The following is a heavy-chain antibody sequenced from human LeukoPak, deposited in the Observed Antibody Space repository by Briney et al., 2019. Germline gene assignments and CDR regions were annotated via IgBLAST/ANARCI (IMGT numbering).Heavy chain of an antibody. D-gene: IGHD4-17*01. CDR2: ISGPGGST. Sequence: GGSLRLSCAASGFTFSSYAMSWVRQAPGKGLEWVSAISGPGGSTYYADSVRGRFSISRDNSKNTLYLQMNSLRVEDTAVYYCAKAGDYQYYFDYWGQGTLVTVSS. CDR1: GFTFSSYA. CDR3: AKAGDYQYYFDY. J-gene: IGHJ4*02. V-gene: IGHV3-23*01.